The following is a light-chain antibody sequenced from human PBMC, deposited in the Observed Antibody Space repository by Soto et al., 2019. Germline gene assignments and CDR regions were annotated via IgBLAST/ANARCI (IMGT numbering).Light chain of an antibody. J-gene: IGKJ1*01. CDR3: QQYGSSKT. V-gene: IGKV3-20*01. CDR2: GAS. Sequence: EIVLTQSPGTLSLSPGERATLSCRASQSVSSSYLAWYQQKPGQAPRLLIYGASSRATGIPGRFSGSGPGTDFTLTISRLEPEDFALYYCQQYGSSKTFGQGTKVEIK. CDR1: QSVSSSY.